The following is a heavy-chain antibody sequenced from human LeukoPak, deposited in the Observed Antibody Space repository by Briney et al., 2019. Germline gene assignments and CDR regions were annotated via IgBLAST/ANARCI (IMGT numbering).Heavy chain of an antibody. CDR1: DYTFTSYG. J-gene: IGHJ5*02. CDR2: ISAYNGNT. V-gene: IGHV1-18*01. Sequence: ASVKVSCKASDYTFTSYGISWVRQAPGQGLEWMGWISAYNGNTNYAQKLQGRVTITADESTSTAYMELSSLRSEDTAVYYCARGGLDDYGDYNWFDPWGQGTLVTVSS. D-gene: IGHD4-17*01. CDR3: ARGGLDDYGDYNWFDP.